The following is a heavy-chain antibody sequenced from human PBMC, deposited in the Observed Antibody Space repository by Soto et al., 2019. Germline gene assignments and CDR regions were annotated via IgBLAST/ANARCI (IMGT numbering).Heavy chain of an antibody. CDR3: ARGSWDDVTGHYYMDV. CDR2: TYYRSKWYI. D-gene: IGHD1-1*01. J-gene: IGHJ6*03. V-gene: IGHV6-1*01. CDR1: GDSVSSNSAA. Sequence: QVQLQQSGPGLVKPSQTLSLTCDISGDSVSSNSAAWNWIRQTPSRGLEWLGRTYYRSKWYINYAVSVKSRITVNPDTSKNQFSLQLNSVTPEDTAVYYCARGSWDDVTGHYYMDVCGKGTTVTVSS.